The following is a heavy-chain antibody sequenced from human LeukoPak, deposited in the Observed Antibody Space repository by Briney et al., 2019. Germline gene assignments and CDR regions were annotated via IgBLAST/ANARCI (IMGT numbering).Heavy chain of an antibody. V-gene: IGHV4-39*01. CDR1: GGSISSSSSYY. J-gene: IGHJ5*02. CDR2: IYYSGSN. D-gene: IGHD3-3*01. Sequence: SETLSLTCTVSGGSISSSSSYYWGWIRQPPGKGLEWIGSIYYSGSNYNNPSFKSRVTISVDTSKNQFSLNLSSVTAADTAVYYCARMADDFWSGYYTWGQGTLVTVSS. CDR3: ARMADDFWSGYYT.